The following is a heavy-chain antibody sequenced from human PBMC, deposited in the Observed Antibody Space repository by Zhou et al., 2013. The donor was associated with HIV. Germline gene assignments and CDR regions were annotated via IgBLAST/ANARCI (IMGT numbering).Heavy chain of an antibody. V-gene: IGHV1-69*05. J-gene: IGHJ2*01. Sequence: QVQLVQSGAEVKKPGSSVKVSCKASGGTFSSYAISWVRQAPGQGLEWMGGIIPIFGTANYAQKFQGRVTITTDESTSTAYMELSSLRSEDTAVYYCARDLSGYCSGGSCYSSRGWYFDLWGRGTLVTVSS. CDR1: GGTFSSYA. CDR2: IIPIFGTA. D-gene: IGHD2-15*01. CDR3: ARDLSGYCSGGSCYSSRGWYFDL.